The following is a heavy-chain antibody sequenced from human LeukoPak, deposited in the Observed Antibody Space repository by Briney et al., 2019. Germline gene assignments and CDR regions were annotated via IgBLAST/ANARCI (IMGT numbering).Heavy chain of an antibody. CDR3: AREKYYYGSGTYRRGRMIAFDI. J-gene: IGHJ3*02. Sequence: SETLSLTCTVSGGSISSSSYYWGWIRQPPGKRLEWIGSIYYSGSTYYNPSLKSRVTISVDTSKNQFSLKLSSVTAADTAVYYCAREKYYYGSGTYRRGRMIAFDIWGQGTMVTVSS. V-gene: IGHV4-39*07. CDR2: IYYSGST. D-gene: IGHD3-10*01. CDR1: GGSISSSSYY.